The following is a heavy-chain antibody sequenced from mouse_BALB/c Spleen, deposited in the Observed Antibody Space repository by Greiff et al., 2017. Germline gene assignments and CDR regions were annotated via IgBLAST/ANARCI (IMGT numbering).Heavy chain of an antibody. CDR2: ISDGGSYT. V-gene: IGHV5-4*02. J-gene: IGHJ3*01. CDR1: GFTFSDYY. Sequence: EVKLMESGGGLVKPGGSLKLSCAASGFTFSDYYMYWVRQTPEKRLEWVATISDGGSYTYYPDSVKGRFTISRDNAKNNLYLQTSSLKSEDTAMYYCARDRDGNYLAWFAYWGQGTLVTVSA. D-gene: IGHD2-1*01. CDR3: ARDRDGNYLAWFAY.